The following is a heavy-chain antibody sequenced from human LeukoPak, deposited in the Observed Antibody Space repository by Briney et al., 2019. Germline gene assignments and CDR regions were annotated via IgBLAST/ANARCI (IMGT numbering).Heavy chain of an antibody. CDR1: GDSISSGAYS. Sequence: SQTLSLTCVVSGDSISSGAYSWSWIRQPPGKGLEWIGYIFHTGSTFYNPFLKSRLTISVDNSKNQFSLKLSSVTAADTAVYYCARGSNYDYFDYWGQGTLVTVSS. CDR2: IFHTGST. D-gene: IGHD4-11*01. CDR3: ARGSNYDYFDY. V-gene: IGHV4-30-2*01. J-gene: IGHJ4*02.